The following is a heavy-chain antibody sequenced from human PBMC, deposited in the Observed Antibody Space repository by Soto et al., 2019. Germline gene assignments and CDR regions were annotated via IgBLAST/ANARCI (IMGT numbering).Heavy chain of an antibody. CDR1: GFTFSSYA. CDR2: ISGSGGST. V-gene: IGHV3-23*01. D-gene: IGHD6-13*01. CDR3: AKDLSQLVFFTKYYYYYGMDV. Sequence: EVQLLESGGGLVQPGGSLRLSCAASGFTFSSYAMSWVRQAPGKGLEWVSAISGSGGSTYYADSVKGRFTISRDNSKNTLYLQMNSLRAEDTAVYYCAKDLSQLVFFTKYYYYYGMDVWGQGTTVTVSS. J-gene: IGHJ6*02.